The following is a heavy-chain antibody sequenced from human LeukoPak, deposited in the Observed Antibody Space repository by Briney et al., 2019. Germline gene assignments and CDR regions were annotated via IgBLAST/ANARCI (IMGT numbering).Heavy chain of an antibody. Sequence: GGSLRLSCAASGFTFSSYSMNWVRQAPGKGLEWVSSISRSSNYIYNADSVKGRFTISRDNAKNSLYLQMNSLRAEDTALYYCARDGWADYWGQGTLVTVSS. CDR2: ISRSSNYI. CDR1: GFTFSSYS. CDR3: ARDGWADY. J-gene: IGHJ4*02. D-gene: IGHD2-2*03. V-gene: IGHV3-21*01.